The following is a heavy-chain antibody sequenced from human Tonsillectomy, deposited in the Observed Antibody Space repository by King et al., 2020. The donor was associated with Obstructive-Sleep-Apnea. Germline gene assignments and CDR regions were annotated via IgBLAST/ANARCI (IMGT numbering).Heavy chain of an antibody. CDR3: AKAAAAAGNHWYFDL. CDR1: GFTFSSYA. Sequence: VQLVESGGGLVQPGGSLRLSCAASGFTFSSYAMSWVRQAPGKGLKWVSAISGGGGSTYYADSVKGRFTISRDNSKNTLYLQMNSLRAEDTAVYYYAKAAAAAGNHWYFDLWGSGTLVTVSS. V-gene: IGHV3-23*04. J-gene: IGHJ2*01. CDR2: ISGGGGST. D-gene: IGHD6-13*01.